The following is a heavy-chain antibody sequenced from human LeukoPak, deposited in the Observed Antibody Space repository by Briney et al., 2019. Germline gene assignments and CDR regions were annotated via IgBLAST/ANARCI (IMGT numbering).Heavy chain of an antibody. D-gene: IGHD1-26*01. CDR3: ARDQSGSRGWFDP. V-gene: IGHV1-18*01. CDR2: ISVSNGNT. J-gene: IGHJ5*02. CDR1: AYTFTIYG. Sequence: AASVKLSCNASAYTFTIYGISWVRQPHGPGIGLMWLISVSNGNTDYGRDFKGRVTMTADTSPTTAYMELRSIRSYDTAVYYCARDQSGSRGWFDPWGQGTLVTASS.